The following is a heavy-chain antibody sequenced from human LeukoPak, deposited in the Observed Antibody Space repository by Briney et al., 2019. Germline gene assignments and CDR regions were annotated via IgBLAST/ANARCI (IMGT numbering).Heavy chain of an antibody. CDR2: IYYSGST. V-gene: IGHV4-59*08. J-gene: IGHJ6*02. CDR3: ARLTSYYGMDV. Sequence: SETLSLTCTVSGGSISSYYWSWIRQPPGKGLEWIGYIYYSGSTNYNPSLKNRVTISVDTSKNQFSLKLSSVTAADTAVYYCARLTSYYGMDVWGQGTTVTVSS. CDR1: GGSISSYY.